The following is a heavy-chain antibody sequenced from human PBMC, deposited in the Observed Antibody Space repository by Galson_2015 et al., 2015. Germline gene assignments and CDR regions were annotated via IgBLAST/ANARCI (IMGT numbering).Heavy chain of an antibody. CDR3: ARQILDYDFWSGYCPTNFDY. CDR2: ISSTTTYI. J-gene: IGHJ4*02. Sequence: SLRLSCAASEFTFSSYYMSWVRQAPGKGLEWVSSISSTTTYIYYADSVKGRFTISRDNAKNSLYLQMNSLGAEDTAVYYCARQILDYDFWSGYCPTNFDYWGRGTLVTVSS. CDR1: EFTFSSYY. D-gene: IGHD3-3*01. V-gene: IGHV3-21*01.